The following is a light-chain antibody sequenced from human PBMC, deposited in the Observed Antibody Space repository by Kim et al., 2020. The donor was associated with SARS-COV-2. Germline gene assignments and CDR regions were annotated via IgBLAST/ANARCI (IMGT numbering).Light chain of an antibody. CDR3: CSYAGSYTWV. V-gene: IGLV2-11*01. J-gene: IGLJ3*02. CDR1: SSDVGGYNY. Sequence: QSFTISCAGTSSDVGGYNYVSWYQQHPGKAPKLVIYDGSKRPSGVPDRFSGSKSGNTASLTISGLQAEDEADYYCCSYAGSYTWVFGGGTQLTVL. CDR2: DGS.